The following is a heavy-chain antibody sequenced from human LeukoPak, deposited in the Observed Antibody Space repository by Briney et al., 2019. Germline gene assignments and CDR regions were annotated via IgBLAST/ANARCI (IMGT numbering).Heavy chain of an antibody. CDR3: ARDRGITGTTPLDY. Sequence: ASVKVSCKASGYTFTSYGISWVRQAPGQGLEWMGWISAYNGNTNYAQKLQGRVTMTTDTSTGTAYMELRSLRSDDTAVYYCARDRGITGTTPLDYWGQGTLVTVSS. CDR2: ISAYNGNT. V-gene: IGHV1-18*01. J-gene: IGHJ4*02. D-gene: IGHD1-20*01. CDR1: GYTFTSYG.